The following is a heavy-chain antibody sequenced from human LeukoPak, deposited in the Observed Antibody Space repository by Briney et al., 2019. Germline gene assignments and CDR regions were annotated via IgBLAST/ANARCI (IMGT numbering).Heavy chain of an antibody. J-gene: IGHJ5*02. Sequence: ASVKVSCKASGYTFTSYAMNWVRQAPGQGLEWMGWINTNTGNPTYAQGFTGRFVLSLDTSVSTAYLQISSLKAEDTAVYYCARGPLDYYDSSGYYGTWGQGTLVTVSS. D-gene: IGHD3-22*01. V-gene: IGHV7-4-1*02. CDR3: ARGPLDYYDSSGYYGT. CDR1: GYTFTSYA. CDR2: INTNTGNP.